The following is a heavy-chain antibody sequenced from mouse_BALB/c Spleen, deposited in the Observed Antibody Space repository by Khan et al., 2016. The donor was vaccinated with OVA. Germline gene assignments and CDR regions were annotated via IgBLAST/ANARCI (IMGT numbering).Heavy chain of an antibody. CDR3: ARGFAY. Sequence: EVKLEVSGPGLVKPSQSLSLTCTVTGYSITSDYAWNWIRQFPGNRLEWMGYINYSGGTSYLPSLKSRISITRDTSKNQFFLQLNSVTPEDSATYYCARGFAYWGQGTLVTVS. CDR2: INYSGGT. V-gene: IGHV3-2*02. J-gene: IGHJ3*01. CDR1: GYSITSDYA.